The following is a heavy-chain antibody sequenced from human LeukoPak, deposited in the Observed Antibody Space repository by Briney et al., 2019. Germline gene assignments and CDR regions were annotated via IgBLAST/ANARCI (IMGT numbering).Heavy chain of an antibody. Sequence: ASVKVSCKASGGTFSSYAISWVRQAPGQGLEWMGGIIPIFGPANYAQMFQGRVTITTDESTSTAYMELSSLRSEDTAVYYCARESGYEGGSYFDYWGQETLVTVSS. D-gene: IGHD5-12*01. CDR2: IIPIFGPA. V-gene: IGHV1-69*05. J-gene: IGHJ4*02. CDR3: ARESGYEGGSYFDY. CDR1: GGTFSSYA.